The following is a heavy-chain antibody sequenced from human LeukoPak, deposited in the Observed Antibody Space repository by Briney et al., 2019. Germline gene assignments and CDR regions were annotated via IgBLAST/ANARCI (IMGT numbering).Heavy chain of an antibody. J-gene: IGHJ4*02. CDR3: ARGGIRGYSAFDNLDF. Sequence: SETLSLTCTVSGDSISNYYWSWIRQPPGKRLEWIGYIYYSGSTNYNPSLKSRVTISVDTSKNQFSLTLTSVTAADTAFYYCARGGIRGYSAFDNLDFWGLGTHVTVSS. V-gene: IGHV4-59*01. CDR2: IYYSGST. D-gene: IGHD5-12*01. CDR1: GDSISNYY.